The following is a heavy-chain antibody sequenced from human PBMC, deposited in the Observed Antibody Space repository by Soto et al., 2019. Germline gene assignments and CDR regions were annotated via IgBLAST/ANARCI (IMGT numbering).Heavy chain of an antibody. V-gene: IGHV4-34*01. Sequence: PSETLSLTCAVYGGSFSGYYWSWIRQPPGKGLEWIGEINHSGSTNYNPSLKSRVTISVDTSKNQFSLKLSSVTAADTAVYYCARGLSSGWPRYFDFSGQGILVTVSS. CDR3: ARGLSSGWPRYFDF. D-gene: IGHD6-19*01. J-gene: IGHJ4*02. CDR2: INHSGST. CDR1: GGSFSGYY.